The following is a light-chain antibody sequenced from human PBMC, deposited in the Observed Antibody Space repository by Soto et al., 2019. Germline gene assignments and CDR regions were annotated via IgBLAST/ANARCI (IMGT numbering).Light chain of an antibody. CDR2: DAS. CDR1: QSVSSRS. CDR3: QQYERGFT. Sequence: ETVLTQSPGTLSLSPGERATLSCRASQSVSSRSLAWYQQKPGQAPRLLIYDASSRATGIPDRFSGSGSGTDFSPTISRLEPEDFAVYYCQQYERGFTFGPGTKVDIK. V-gene: IGKV3-20*01. J-gene: IGKJ3*01.